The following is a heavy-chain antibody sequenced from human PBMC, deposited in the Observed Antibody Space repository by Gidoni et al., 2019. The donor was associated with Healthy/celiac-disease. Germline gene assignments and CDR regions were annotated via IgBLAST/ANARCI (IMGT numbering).Heavy chain of an antibody. CDR1: GFTFSSYA. CDR2: ISGSGGST. J-gene: IGHJ5*02. V-gene: IGHV3-23*01. Sequence: EVQLLESGGGLVQPGGSLRLSCAASGFTFSSYAMSWVRQAPGKGLEWVSAISGSGGSTYDADSVKGRFTISRDNSKNTLYLQMNSLRAEDTAVYYCAKEGNYGDYEEKPTWFDPWGQGTLVTVSS. D-gene: IGHD4-17*01. CDR3: AKEGNYGDYEEKPTWFDP.